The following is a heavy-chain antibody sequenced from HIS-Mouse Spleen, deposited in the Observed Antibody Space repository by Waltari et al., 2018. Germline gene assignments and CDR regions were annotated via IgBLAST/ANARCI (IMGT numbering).Heavy chain of an antibody. Sequence: QLQLQESGPGLVKPSETLSLTCTVSGGSISSSSYYWGWSRQPPGKGLGWIGGIYYVGSTYYNPSLKGRVTISVDTSKNQFSLKLSSVTAADTAVYYCAREIPYSSSWYDWYFDLWGRGTLVTVSS. CDR2: IYYVGST. J-gene: IGHJ2*01. D-gene: IGHD6-13*01. CDR1: GGSISSSSYY. CDR3: AREIPYSSSWYDWYFDL. V-gene: IGHV4-39*07.